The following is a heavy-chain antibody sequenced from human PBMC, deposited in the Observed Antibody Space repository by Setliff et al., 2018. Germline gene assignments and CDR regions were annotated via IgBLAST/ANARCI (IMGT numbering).Heavy chain of an antibody. Sequence: GGSLRLSCAASGFTFSSYAMHWVRQAPGKGLEWVAVISYDGSNKYYADSVRGRFTISRDNSKNTLYLQMNSLRAEDTAVYYCARDDYGDYFGASNIDYWGQGTLVTSPQ. D-gene: IGHD4-17*01. J-gene: IGHJ4*02. V-gene: IGHV3-30-3*01. CDR2: ISYDGSNK. CDR1: GFTFSSYA. CDR3: ARDDYGDYFGASNIDY.